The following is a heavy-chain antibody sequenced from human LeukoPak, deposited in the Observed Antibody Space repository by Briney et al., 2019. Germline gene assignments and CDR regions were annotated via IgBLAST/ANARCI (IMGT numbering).Heavy chain of an antibody. J-gene: IGHJ5*02. D-gene: IGHD6-13*01. CDR3: ARGGAPGIAAAGNWFDP. CDR1: GFTFSSYS. V-gene: IGHV3-48*04. Sequence: GGSLRLSCAASGFTFSSYSMNWVRQAPGKGLEWVSYISSSSSTIYYADSVKGRFTISRDNVKNSLYLQMNSLRAEDTAVYYCARGGAPGIAAAGNWFDPWGQGTLVTVSS. CDR2: ISSSSSTI.